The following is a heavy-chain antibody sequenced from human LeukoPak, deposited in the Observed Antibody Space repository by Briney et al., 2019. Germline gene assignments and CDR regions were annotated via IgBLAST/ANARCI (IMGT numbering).Heavy chain of an antibody. D-gene: IGHD2-15*01. J-gene: IGHJ5*02. CDR2: ISSDGNNK. CDR1: GFTFSSYG. Sequence: PGGSLRLSCAASGFTFSSYGMHWVRHAPGKRLEWLAVISSDGNNKYYTDSVKGRFTISRDNSKNTLYLQMNSLRAEDTAVYYCAKDGRHCSGGSCYGLSWFDPWGQGTLVTVSS. CDR3: AKDGRHCSGGSCYGLSWFDP. V-gene: IGHV3-30*18.